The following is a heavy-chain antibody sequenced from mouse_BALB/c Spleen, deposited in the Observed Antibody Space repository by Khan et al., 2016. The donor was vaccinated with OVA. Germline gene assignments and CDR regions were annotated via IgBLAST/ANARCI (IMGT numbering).Heavy chain of an antibody. CDR1: GYTFTDYN. CDR3: AREWAAWFDY. CDR2: IYPGSDNT. Sequence: QVQLMESGAELARPGASVKLSCKTSGYTFTDYNINWMRQTTGKGLEWIGEIYPGSDNTFYTDKFRGRVTLTADNSSSTAYMQLSSLTSEDSAVYFCAREWAAWFDYWGQGTLVTVSA. V-gene: IGHV1-77*01. J-gene: IGHJ3*01.